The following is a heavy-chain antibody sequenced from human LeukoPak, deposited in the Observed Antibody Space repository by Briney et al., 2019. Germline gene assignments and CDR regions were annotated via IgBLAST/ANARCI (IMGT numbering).Heavy chain of an antibody. J-gene: IGHJ4*02. CDR3: ARDPSSDTAMVAASDY. CDR2: IKQDGSEK. Sequence: GGSLRLSCAASGFSISNYWMTWVRQAPGKGLEWVANIKQDGSEKYHVDSVKGRFTISRDNAKNSLYLQMNSLRAEDTAVYYCARDPSSDTAMVAASDYWGQGTLVTVSS. V-gene: IGHV3-7*01. D-gene: IGHD5-18*01. CDR1: GFSISNYW.